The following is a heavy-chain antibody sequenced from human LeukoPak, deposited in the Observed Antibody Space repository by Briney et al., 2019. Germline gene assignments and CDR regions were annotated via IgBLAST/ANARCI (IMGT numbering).Heavy chain of an antibody. CDR3: TRGGYNWNDA. J-gene: IGHJ5*02. CDR1: GFTFSSYS. Sequence: GGSLRLSCAASGFTFSSYSMNWVRQAPGKGLEWVGFIRSKAYGGTTEYAASVKGRFTISRDDSKSIAYLQMNSLKTEDTAVYYCTRGGYNWNDAGAQGTLVTVSS. V-gene: IGHV3-49*04. D-gene: IGHD1-26*01. CDR2: IRSKAYGGTT.